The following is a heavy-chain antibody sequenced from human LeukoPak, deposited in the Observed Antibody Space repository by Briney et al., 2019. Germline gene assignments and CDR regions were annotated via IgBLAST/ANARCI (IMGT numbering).Heavy chain of an antibody. V-gene: IGHV1-46*01. CDR2: INSFGGSI. CDR1: RSTFTNFY. CDR3: ARSGRNNWFDP. D-gene: IGHD2-15*01. J-gene: IGHJ5*02. Sequence: ASVKVSCKASRSTFTNFYIHWVRQAPGQGFEWMGIINSFGGSITYAQKFQGRVTMTRDTSTSTVYMELSSLRSEDTGVYYCARSGRNNWFDPWGQGTLVTVSS.